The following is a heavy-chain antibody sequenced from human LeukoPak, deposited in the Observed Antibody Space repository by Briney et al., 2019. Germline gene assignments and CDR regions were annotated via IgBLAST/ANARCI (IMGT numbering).Heavy chain of an antibody. D-gene: IGHD6-19*01. CDR2: INHSGST. CDR3: ARGQLRQWLTY. Sequence: SETLSLTCAVYGGSFSGYYWSWIRQPLGKGLEWIGEINHSGSTNYNPSLKSRVTISVDTSKNRFSLKLSSVTAADTAVYYCARGQLRQWLTYWGQGTLVTVSS. V-gene: IGHV4-34*01. J-gene: IGHJ4*02. CDR1: GGSFSGYY.